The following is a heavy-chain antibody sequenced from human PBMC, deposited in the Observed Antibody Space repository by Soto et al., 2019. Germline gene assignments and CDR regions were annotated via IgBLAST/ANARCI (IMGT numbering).Heavy chain of an antibody. D-gene: IGHD5-18*01. V-gene: IGHV3-23*01. CDR2: ISGSGDGT. CDR3: AGPGYSSQDY. CDR1: GFTFSSVA. Sequence: GGSLRLSCAASGFTFSSVALSGGRQAPGKGLEWVSAISGSGDGTDYAASVKGRFTISRDNSKNTLYLQMNSLRAEDTAVYYCAGPGYSSQDYWGQGALVTVSS. J-gene: IGHJ4*02.